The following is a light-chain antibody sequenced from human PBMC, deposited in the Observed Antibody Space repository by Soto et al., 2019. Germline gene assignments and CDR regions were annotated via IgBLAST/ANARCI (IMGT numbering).Light chain of an antibody. CDR2: GAS. V-gene: IGKV3-20*01. Sequence: ESVLTQSPGTLSMSPGERATLSCRASQSVSSSYSAWYQQKPGQAPRLLIYGASRRATGIPDRFSGSGSGTDFTLTISRLELEDFAAYYCHQYGSSPFTFGPGTKVDIK. CDR3: HQYGSSPFT. J-gene: IGKJ3*01. CDR1: QSVSSSY.